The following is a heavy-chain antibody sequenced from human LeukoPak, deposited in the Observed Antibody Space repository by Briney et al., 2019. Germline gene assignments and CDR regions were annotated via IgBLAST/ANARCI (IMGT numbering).Heavy chain of an antibody. CDR3: VRDSDYQRNSGGLYAHYDALDI. V-gene: IGHV3-7*01. CDR1: EFTFSTFW. D-gene: IGHD2-21*01. CDR2: IKADGSVK. Sequence: GGSLRLSCAVSEFTFSTFWMSWVRQAPGKGLEWVANIKADGSVKHYVDSVEGRVSISRDNARSSLYLQMNSLRAEDTAVYYCVRDSDYQRNSGGLYAHYDALDIWGHGTMVTVSS. J-gene: IGHJ3*02.